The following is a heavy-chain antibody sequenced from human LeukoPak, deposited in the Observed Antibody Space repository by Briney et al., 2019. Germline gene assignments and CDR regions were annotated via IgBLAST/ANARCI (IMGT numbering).Heavy chain of an antibody. CDR2: ISSSGSTI. CDR3: ARTNYDFWSGYYTALDY. CDR1: GFTFSSYE. J-gene: IGHJ4*02. D-gene: IGHD3-3*01. Sequence: PGGSLRLSCAASGFTFSSYEMNWVRQAPGKGLEWVSYISSSGSTIYYADSVKGRFTTSRDNAKNSLYLQMNSLRAEDTAVYYCARTNYDFWSGYYTALDYWGQGTLVTVSS. V-gene: IGHV3-48*03.